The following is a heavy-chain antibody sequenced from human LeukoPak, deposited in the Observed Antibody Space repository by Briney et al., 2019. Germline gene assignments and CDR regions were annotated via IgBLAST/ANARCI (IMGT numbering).Heavy chain of an antibody. Sequence: PGGSLRLSCAASGFTFSSYEMSWIRQAPGKGLEWVSYISNSGSTIYYADSVKGRFTISRDNAKKSLYLQMNSLRAEDTAVYYCARGGAYYYDSSGYYQLGYWGQGTLVTVSS. J-gene: IGHJ4*02. CDR3: ARGGAYYYDSSGYYQLGY. CDR2: ISNSGSTI. D-gene: IGHD3-22*01. CDR1: GFTFSSYE. V-gene: IGHV3-48*03.